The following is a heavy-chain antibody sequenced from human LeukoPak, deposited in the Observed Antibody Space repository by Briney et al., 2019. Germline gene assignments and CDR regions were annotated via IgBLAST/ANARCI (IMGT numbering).Heavy chain of an antibody. J-gene: IGHJ4*02. D-gene: IGHD1-26*01. CDR1: GFTFSSYA. CDR2: ISGSGGST. CDR3: ARDPRWGPVRFDY. Sequence: GGSLRLSCAASGFTFSSYAMSWVRQAPGKGLEWVSAISGSGGSTYYADSVKGRFTISRDNSKNTLYLQMNSLRAEDTAVYYCARDPRWGPVRFDYWGQGTLVTVSS. V-gene: IGHV3-23*01.